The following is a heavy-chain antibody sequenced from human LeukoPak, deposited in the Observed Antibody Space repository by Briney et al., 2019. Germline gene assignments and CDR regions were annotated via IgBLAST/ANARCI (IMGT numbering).Heavy chain of an antibody. CDR1: SEFTFSSYW. V-gene: IGHV3-7*03. D-gene: IGHD3-3*01. Sequence: PGGSLRLSCAASSEFTFSSYWMNWVRQAPGRGLEWVANIKQDGSVKYYVDSVKGRFTISRDNAKNLLYLQMNSLRAEDTAVYYCAKGPYYDFWSGYYTPLDHWGQGTLVTVSS. CDR2: IKQDGSVK. CDR3: AKGPYYDFWSGYYTPLDH. J-gene: IGHJ4*02.